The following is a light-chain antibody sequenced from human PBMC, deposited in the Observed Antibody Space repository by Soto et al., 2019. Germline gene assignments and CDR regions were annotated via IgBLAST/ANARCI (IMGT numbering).Light chain of an antibody. J-gene: IGLJ2*01. Sequence: QSALTQPASVSGSPGQSVTISCTGTSSDVGGYIYVSWYQQHPGKAPKLLIYEVSNRPSGVSNRFSASKSGNTASLTISGLQAEDEADYYCSSYSSSNTLVVFGGGTKVTVL. CDR1: SSDVGGYIY. CDR3: SSYSSSNTLVV. CDR2: EVS. V-gene: IGLV2-14*01.